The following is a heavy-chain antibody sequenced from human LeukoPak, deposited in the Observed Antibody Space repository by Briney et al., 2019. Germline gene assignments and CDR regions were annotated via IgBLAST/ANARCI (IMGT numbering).Heavy chain of an antibody. CDR1: GGSVNSGTYY. J-gene: IGHJ4*01. D-gene: IGHD3-9*01. Sequence: PSETLSLTSTVSGGSVNSGTYYWTWIRQPPGKGLEWIGYIQDSRSTNYNPSRKSQVTMSVDTSKNHCSLKLSAVTAADTDVSYCAPVSLYDISTGYYLGGATFDYWGHGTLVTVSS. CDR3: APVSLYDISTGYYLGGATFDY. V-gene: IGHV4-61*03. CDR2: IQDSRST.